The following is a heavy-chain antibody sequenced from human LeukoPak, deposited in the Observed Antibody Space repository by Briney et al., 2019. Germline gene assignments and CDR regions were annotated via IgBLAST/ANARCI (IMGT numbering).Heavy chain of an antibody. J-gene: IGHJ4*02. V-gene: IGHV1-69*04. CDR1: GGTFSSYA. CDR3: ATPAGSSSLVFDY. CDR2: IIPLLGIA. D-gene: IGHD6-13*01. Sequence: GGSLKVSCKASGGTFSSYAISWLRQAPGEGLEWMGRIIPLLGIANYAQKFQGRVTITADKSTSTAYMELSSLRSEDTAVYYCATPAGSSSLVFDYWGQGTLVTVSS.